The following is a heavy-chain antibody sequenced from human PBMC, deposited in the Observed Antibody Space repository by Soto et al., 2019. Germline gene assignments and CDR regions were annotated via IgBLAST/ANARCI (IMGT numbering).Heavy chain of an antibody. D-gene: IGHD6-13*01. V-gene: IGHV3-72*01. CDR1: GFTCSAHY. Sequence: GGSLTLSCAASGFTCSAHYMDWVRQAPGKGLEWVARTRNKANSYTTEYAASVKGRFTVSRDDSTNSLFLQMNSLKTEDTALYYCVRASIAATPYFFDCWGQGTQVTVSS. J-gene: IGHJ4*02. CDR3: VRASIAATPYFFDC. CDR2: TRNKANSYTT.